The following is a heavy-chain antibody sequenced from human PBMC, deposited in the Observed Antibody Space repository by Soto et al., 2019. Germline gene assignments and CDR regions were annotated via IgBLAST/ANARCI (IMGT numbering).Heavy chain of an antibody. J-gene: IGHJ4*02. CDR2: IIPFFDIA. Sequence: QVQLVQSGAEVKKAGSSVKVSCKAAGGTFSRNAISWVRQAPGQGLEWMGGIIPFFDIANYAKKFQGRVTVSADKATSTAYMELSSLTSEDTAVYYCARSTPQSGSFMQIFDYWGQGTLVTVSS. V-gene: IGHV1-69*17. CDR1: GGTFSRNA. D-gene: IGHD2-2*01. CDR3: ARSTPQSGSFMQIFDY.